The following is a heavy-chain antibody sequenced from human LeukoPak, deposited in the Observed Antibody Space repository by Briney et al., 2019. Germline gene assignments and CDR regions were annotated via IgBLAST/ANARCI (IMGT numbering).Heavy chain of an antibody. Sequence: GGSLRLSCAASGFTFGTYAMTWVRRAPGKGLEWVGRIKSKTDGGTTDYAAPVKGRFTISRDDSKNTLYLQMNSLKTEDTAVYYCTSSSGEANIDYWGQGTLVTVSS. J-gene: IGHJ4*02. V-gene: IGHV3-15*01. CDR3: TSSSGEANIDY. D-gene: IGHD3-22*01. CDR1: GFTFGTYA. CDR2: IKSKTDGGTT.